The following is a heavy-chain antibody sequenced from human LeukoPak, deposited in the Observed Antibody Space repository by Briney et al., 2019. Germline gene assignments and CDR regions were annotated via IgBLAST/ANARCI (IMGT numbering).Heavy chain of an antibody. D-gene: IGHD3-10*01. CDR1: GFTFDNYA. V-gene: IGHV3-9*01. CDR2: ISWNSNSI. J-gene: IGHJ4*02. CDR3: AKGDYYYGSGSTPYYFDY. Sequence: GRSLRLSCAASGFTFDNYAMHWVRQAPGKGLEWVSGISWNSNSIGYADPVKGRFTISRDNAKNSLYLQMNSLRAEDTALYYCAKGDYYYGSGSTPYYFDYWGQGTVVTVSS.